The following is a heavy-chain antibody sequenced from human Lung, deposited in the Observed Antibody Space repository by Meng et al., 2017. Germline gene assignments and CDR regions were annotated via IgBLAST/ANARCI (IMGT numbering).Heavy chain of an antibody. V-gene: IGHV3-23*01. CDR1: GLTFSSYA. CDR2: IDASGGSR. D-gene: IGHD6-19*01. J-gene: IGHJ4*02. CDR3: VRVRRQWLVGGEVAY. Sequence: GGSLRLSCVVSGLTFSSYAMSWVRQAPGKGLEWVSGIDASGGSRYHADSVRGRFTISRDNSKNTLYLQMNSLRADDTAVYYCVRVRRQWLVGGEVAYWGQGILV.